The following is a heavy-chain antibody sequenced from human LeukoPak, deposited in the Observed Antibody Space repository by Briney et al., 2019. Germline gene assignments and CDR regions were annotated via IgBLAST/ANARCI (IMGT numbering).Heavy chain of an antibody. V-gene: IGHV4-59*08. CDR1: DDSMTGYY. D-gene: IGHD2-15*01. CDR3: ARQPYRSGAYYFDF. CDR2: IFHRGET. Sequence: ETLSLTCTVSDDSMTGYYWIGIRQPPGKGVEGVAYIFHRGETNYNRPLRGRITILNDTSKNQAALKPRSVETAEPGLEYWARQPYRSGAYYFDFWGQGTLISVS. J-gene: IGHJ4*02.